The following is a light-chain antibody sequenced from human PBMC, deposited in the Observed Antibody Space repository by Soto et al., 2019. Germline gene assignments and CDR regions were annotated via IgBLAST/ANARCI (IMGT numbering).Light chain of an antibody. CDR1: SSDVGGYNY. J-gene: IGLJ2*01. Sequence: QSALTQPPSASGSPGQSVTISCTGTSSDVGGYNYVSWYQQHPGKAPKLMIYEVSERPSGVPDRFSGSKSGNTASLSISGLQAEDEADYYCCSYAGSYTVLFGGGTKLTVL. V-gene: IGLV2-8*01. CDR2: EVS. CDR3: CSYAGSYTVL.